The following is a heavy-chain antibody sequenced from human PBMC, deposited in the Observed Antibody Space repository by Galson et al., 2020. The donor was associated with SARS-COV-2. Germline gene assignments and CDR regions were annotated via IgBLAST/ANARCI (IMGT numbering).Heavy chain of an antibody. J-gene: IGHJ5*02. CDR3: ATTSLLGYCSGGSCSYNWLDP. V-gene: IGHV4-59*08. CDR1: GGSISSYF. CDR2: IYYTGST. Sequence: SETLSLTCSVSGGSISSYFCSWIRQPPGKGLEWIGYIYYTGSTNYNLSLKGRVTMSVDATKNQFSLRLTSVNAADTAVYYCATTSLLGYCSGGSCSYNWLDPWGQGTLVTVSS. D-gene: IGHD2-15*01.